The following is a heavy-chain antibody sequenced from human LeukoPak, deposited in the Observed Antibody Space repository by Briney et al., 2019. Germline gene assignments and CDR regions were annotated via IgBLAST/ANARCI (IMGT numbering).Heavy chain of an antibody. V-gene: IGHV1-69*05. CDR2: IIPIFGTA. CDR3: ARGADIAAAVTGFDY. Sequence: GASVKVSCKASGGTFSSYAISWVRQAPGQGLEWMGRIIPIFGTANYAQKFQGRVTITTDESTSTAYMELSSLRSEDTAVNYCARGADIAAAVTGFDYWSQGTLVTVSS. CDR1: GGTFSSYA. J-gene: IGHJ4*02. D-gene: IGHD6-13*01.